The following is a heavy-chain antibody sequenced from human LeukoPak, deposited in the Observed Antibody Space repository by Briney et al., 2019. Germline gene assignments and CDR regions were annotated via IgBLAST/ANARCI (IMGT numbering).Heavy chain of an antibody. D-gene: IGHD1-1*01. CDR2: ISGSGGST. V-gene: IGHV3-23*01. CDR1: GFTVSSNY. J-gene: IGHJ3*02. CDR3: AKRTGTTNAFDI. Sequence: PGGSLRLSCAASGFTVSSNYMSWVRQTPGKGLEWVSAISGSGGSTYYADSVKGRFTISRDNSKNTLYLQMNSLRAEDTAVYYCAKRTGTTNAFDIWGQGTMVTVSS.